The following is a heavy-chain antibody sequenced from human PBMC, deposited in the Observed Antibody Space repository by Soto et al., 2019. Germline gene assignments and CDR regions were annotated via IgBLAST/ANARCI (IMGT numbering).Heavy chain of an antibody. D-gene: IGHD1-26*01. CDR2: INHSGST. Sequence: PSETLSLTCAVHGGSFSGYIWTWLRQPPGKGLQWIGQINHSGSTYYNPSLRSRVSISLHTSNDQFSLELSSVSAADTAVYYCARGLMTGSSSSGGWYYFDYWGQGPLVT. CDR1: GGSFSGYI. CDR3: ARGLMTGSSSSGGWYYFDY. V-gene: IGHV4-34*01. J-gene: IGHJ4*02.